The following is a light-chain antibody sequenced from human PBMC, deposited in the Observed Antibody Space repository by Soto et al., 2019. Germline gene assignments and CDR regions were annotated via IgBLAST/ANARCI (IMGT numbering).Light chain of an antibody. CDR2: EGS. CDR1: SSDVGSHNL. J-gene: IGLJ2*01. Sequence: QSALTQPASVSGSPGQSITISCTGTSSDVGSHNLVSWYQQHPGKAPKLMIYEGSKRPSGVSNRFSGSKSGNTASLTISGLQAEDEADYYCCSYAGSSTVHLVFGGGTKLTFL. V-gene: IGLV2-23*03. CDR3: CSYAGSSTVHLV.